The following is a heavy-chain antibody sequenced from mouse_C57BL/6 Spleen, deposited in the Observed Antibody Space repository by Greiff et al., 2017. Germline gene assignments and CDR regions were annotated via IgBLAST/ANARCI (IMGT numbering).Heavy chain of an antibody. V-gene: IGHV5-16*01. CDR1: GFTFSDYY. CDR2: INYDGSST. Sequence: EVQLVESEGGLVQPGSSMKLSCTASGFTFSDYYMAWVRQVPEKGLEWVANINYDGSSTYYLDSLKSRFIISRDNAKNILYLQMSSLKSEDTATYYCARDGTTVVENWYFDVWGTGTTVTVSS. D-gene: IGHD1-1*01. CDR3: ARDGTTVVENWYFDV. J-gene: IGHJ1*03.